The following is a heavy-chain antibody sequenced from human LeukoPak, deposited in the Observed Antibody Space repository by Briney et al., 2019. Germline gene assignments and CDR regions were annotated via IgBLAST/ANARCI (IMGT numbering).Heavy chain of an antibody. CDR1: GGSISSGGYY. CDR3: ARDMMGYYGMDV. J-gene: IGHJ6*02. Sequence: SQTLSLTCTVSGGSISSGGYYWSWIRQHPGKGLEWIGYIYYSGSTYYNPSLKSRVTISVDTSKNQFSLKLSSVTAADTAVYYCARDMMGYYGMDVWGQGTTVTVSS. D-gene: IGHD3-16*01. V-gene: IGHV4-31*03. CDR2: IYYSGST.